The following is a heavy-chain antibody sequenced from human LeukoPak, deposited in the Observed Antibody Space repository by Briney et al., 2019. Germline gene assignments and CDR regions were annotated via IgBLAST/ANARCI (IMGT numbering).Heavy chain of an antibody. CDR3: AKSSRYGTGWYGRIDY. Sequence: GASVTVSCKASGYTFTSYGISWVRQAPGQGLEWMGWISAYNGNTNYAQKLQGRVTMTTDTSTSTAYMELRSLRADDTAVYYCAKSSRYGTGWYGRIDYWGQGTLVTVS. CDR2: ISAYNGNT. J-gene: IGHJ4*02. CDR1: GYTFTSYG. D-gene: IGHD6-19*01. V-gene: IGHV1-18*01.